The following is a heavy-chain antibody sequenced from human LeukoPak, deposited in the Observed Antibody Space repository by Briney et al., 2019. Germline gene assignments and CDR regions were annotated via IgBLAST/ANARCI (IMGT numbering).Heavy chain of an antibody. Sequence: GGSLRLSCAASGFTFSSYAMNWVRQAPGKGLEWVSAITGSGGTTYYADSVRGRFTISRDNSKNTLYLQTNSLRAEDTAIYYCAKSRSEVVVAAANYWGQGTLITVSS. J-gene: IGHJ4*02. D-gene: IGHD2-15*01. CDR3: AKSRSEVVVAAANY. CDR1: GFTFSSYA. V-gene: IGHV3-23*01. CDR2: ITGSGGTT.